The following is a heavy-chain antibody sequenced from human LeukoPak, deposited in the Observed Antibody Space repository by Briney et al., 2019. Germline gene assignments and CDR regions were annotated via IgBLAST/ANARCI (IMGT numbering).Heavy chain of an antibody. CDR3: ARDAQYYFDDSGYYYLDY. J-gene: IGHJ4*02. CDR1: GVSISSGGYY. CDR2: IYYSGST. D-gene: IGHD3-22*01. Sequence: SETLSLTCTVSGVSISSGGYYWSWIRQQPGKGLEWIGYIYYSGSTYYNPSLKSRVTISVDTSKNQFSLKLSSVTAADTAVYYCARDAQYYFDDSGYYYLDYWGQGTLVTVSS. V-gene: IGHV4-31*03.